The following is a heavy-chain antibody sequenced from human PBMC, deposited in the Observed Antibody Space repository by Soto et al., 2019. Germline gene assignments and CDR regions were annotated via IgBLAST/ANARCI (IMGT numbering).Heavy chain of an antibody. Sequence: ASVKFSCKASGYTFSDYYMHWVRQAPGQGLEWMGWINANSGGTTYAQKFQGRVTMTRDTSISTAYMELSRLSSDDTAIYYCARLQIEVAGTNWGEGTLVTVSS. J-gene: IGHJ4*02. D-gene: IGHD6-19*01. V-gene: IGHV1-2*02. CDR1: GYTFSDYY. CDR2: INANSGGT. CDR3: ARLQIEVAGTN.